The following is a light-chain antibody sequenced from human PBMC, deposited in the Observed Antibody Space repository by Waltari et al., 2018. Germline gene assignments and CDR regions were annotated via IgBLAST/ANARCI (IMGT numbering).Light chain of an antibody. CDR3: QQYGSSQFT. Sequence: EIVLTQSPGTLSLSLGDRATLSCRASQSVSSNYLAWYQQKPGQAPRLLIYGASSRATGIPDRFSGSGSGTDFTLTISRLEPEDFAVYYCQQYGSSQFTFGPGTKVDIK. J-gene: IGKJ3*01. V-gene: IGKV3-20*01. CDR2: GAS. CDR1: QSVSSNY.